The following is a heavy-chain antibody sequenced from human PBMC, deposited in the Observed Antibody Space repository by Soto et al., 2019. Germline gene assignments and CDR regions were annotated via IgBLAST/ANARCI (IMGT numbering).Heavy chain of an antibody. CDR1: GGTFSSYA. V-gene: IGHV1-69*12. J-gene: IGHJ4*02. Sequence: QVQLVQSRAEVKKPGSSVKVSCKASGGTFSSYAISWVRQAPGQGLEWMGGIIPIFGTANYAPKFQGRVRITADESTGTGYLEVGGLRSEDTAVYYCAGLRSGYYVRIADYWGQGTLVTVSS. CDR2: IIPIFGTA. D-gene: IGHD3-22*01. CDR3: AGLRSGYYVRIADY.